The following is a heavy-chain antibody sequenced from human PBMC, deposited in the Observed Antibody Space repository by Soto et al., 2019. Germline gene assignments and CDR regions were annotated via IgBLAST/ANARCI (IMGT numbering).Heavy chain of an antibody. J-gene: IGHJ5*02. CDR3: ARPHGGSSGWDNWFDP. CDR2: IYDSGST. Sequence: QVQLQESGPGLVKPSETLSLTCTVSGGSISSYYWSWIRQPPGKGLEWIGYIYDSGSTNYNPSLKSRVTISVDTSKNQFSLNLSSVTAADTAVYYWARPHGGSSGWDNWFDPWGQGTLVTVSS. V-gene: IGHV4-59*01. D-gene: IGHD6-25*01. CDR1: GGSISSYY.